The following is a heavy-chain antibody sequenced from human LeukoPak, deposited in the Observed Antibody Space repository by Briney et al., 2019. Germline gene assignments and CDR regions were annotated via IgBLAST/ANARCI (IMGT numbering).Heavy chain of an antibody. CDR1: GFTFSSYG. J-gene: IGHJ6*02. Sequence: PGGSLRLSCAASGFTFSSYGMHWVRQAPGKGLEWVAVISYDGSNKYYADSVKGRFTISRDNSKNTLYLQMNSLRAEDTAVYYCAKDLFSSVGASTGYYYYYGMDVWGQGTTVTVSS. V-gene: IGHV3-30*18. CDR2: ISYDGSNK. D-gene: IGHD1-26*01. CDR3: AKDLFSSVGASTGYYYYYGMDV.